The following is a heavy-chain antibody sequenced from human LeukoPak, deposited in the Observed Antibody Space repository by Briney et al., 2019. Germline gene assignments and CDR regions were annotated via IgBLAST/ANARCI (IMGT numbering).Heavy chain of an antibody. D-gene: IGHD3-16*02. J-gene: IGHJ4*02. CDR2: ISGSGANT. CDR3: AKERAGYTNPYYFDY. CDR1: GFTFSTYA. V-gene: IGHV3-23*01. Sequence: GGSLRLSCAASGFTFSTYAMSWVRQAPGKGLEWVSTISGSGANTYYADSVRGRFTISRDNSKNTLYLHMNSLRAEDTAVYCAKERAGYTNPYYFDYWGREPWSPSPQ.